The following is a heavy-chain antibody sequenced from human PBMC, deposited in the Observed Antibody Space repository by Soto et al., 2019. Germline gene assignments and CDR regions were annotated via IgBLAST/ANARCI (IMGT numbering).Heavy chain of an antibody. J-gene: IGHJ4*02. CDR2: IIGSGGST. CDR1: GFTFSSYA. V-gene: IGHV3-23*01. CDR3: AKYQPMTQPRPYFDY. Sequence: GGSLRLSCVASGFTFSSYAMSWVRQAPGKGLEWVSAIIGSGGSTFYADSVKGRFTISRDNSRNTLYLQMNSLRAEDTAIYYCAKYQPMTQPRPYFDYWGQGTLVTVSS. D-gene: IGHD3-22*01.